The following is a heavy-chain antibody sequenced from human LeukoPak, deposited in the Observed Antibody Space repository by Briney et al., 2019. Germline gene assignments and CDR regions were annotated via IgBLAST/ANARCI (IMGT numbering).Heavy chain of an antibody. D-gene: IGHD3-3*01. J-gene: IGHJ6*03. CDR1: GGSISSSSYY. V-gene: IGHV4-39*07. CDR3: ARDVALRFQNYYYYYMDV. CDR2: IYYSGST. Sequence: SETLSLTCTVSGGSISSSSYYWGWIRQPPGKGLEWIGSIYYSGSTYYNPSLKSRVTMSVDTSKNQFSLKLSSVTAADTAVYYCARDVALRFQNYYYYYMDVWGKGTTVTVSS.